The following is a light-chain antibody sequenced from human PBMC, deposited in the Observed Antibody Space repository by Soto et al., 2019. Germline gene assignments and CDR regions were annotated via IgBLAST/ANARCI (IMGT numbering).Light chain of an antibody. Sequence: MGMSLSPATLSVSPKERATLSCRASQSVSSNLAWYQQKPGQGPRLLIYGASTRATGIPGRFSGSGSGTEFTLTISSLQSEDFAVYYCQQDNNWPRTFGQGGKVDI. CDR3: QQDNNWPRT. J-gene: IGKJ1*01. CDR1: QSVSSN. CDR2: GAS. V-gene: IGKV3-15*01.